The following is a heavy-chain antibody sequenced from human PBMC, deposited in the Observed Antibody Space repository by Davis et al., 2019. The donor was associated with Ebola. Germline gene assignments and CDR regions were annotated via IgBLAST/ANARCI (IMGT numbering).Heavy chain of an antibody. CDR2: IYPGDSDT. CDR3: ARNNDYGDYSWSFDY. CDR1: GYRFTSYW. J-gene: IGHJ4*02. Sequence: GESLKISCKASGYRFTSYWIGWVRQVPGRGLQWMGIIYPGDSDTTYSPSFQGQITISADKSISTASLQWSSLKASDTAMYYCARNNDYGDYSWSFDYWGQGTLVTVSS. D-gene: IGHD4-17*01. V-gene: IGHV5-51*01.